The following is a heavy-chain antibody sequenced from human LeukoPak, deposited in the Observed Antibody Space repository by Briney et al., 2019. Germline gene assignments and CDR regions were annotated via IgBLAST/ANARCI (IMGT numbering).Heavy chain of an antibody. D-gene: IGHD3-10*01. CDR2: IHYSGST. CDR1: GGALNRYY. CDR3: ARERGNLRGDAFDI. V-gene: IGHV4-59*01. Sequence: PSETLSLTCTVAGGALNRYYWSWIRQPPGKGREWIGYIHYSGSTNYNPSLKSRVTISVDMSKNQCSLRLNSVTAADTAVYYCARERGNLRGDAFDIWGQRTMVTVSS. J-gene: IGHJ3*02.